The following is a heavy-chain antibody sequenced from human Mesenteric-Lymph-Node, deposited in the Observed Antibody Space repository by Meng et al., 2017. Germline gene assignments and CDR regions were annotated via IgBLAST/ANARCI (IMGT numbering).Heavy chain of an antibody. Sequence: QPHLQESGPGLVKPSQTLSLPCTVSGGSISSSNYYWSWIRQPPGKGLEWSGHIYNSGSTYYNPSLKSRITISVDTSKNQFSLKLSSVTAADTAVYYCARGQKGYFDLWGRGTLVTVSS. CDR3: ARGQKGYFDL. CDR2: IYNSGST. CDR1: GGSISSSNYY. J-gene: IGHJ2*01. V-gene: IGHV4-30-4*01.